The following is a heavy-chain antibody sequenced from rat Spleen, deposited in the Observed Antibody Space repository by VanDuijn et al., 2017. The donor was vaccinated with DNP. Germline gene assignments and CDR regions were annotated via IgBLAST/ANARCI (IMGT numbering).Heavy chain of an antibody. CDR2: MWSDGDT. D-gene: IGHD2-2*01. Sequence: QVQLRESGPGLVQPSQTLSLTCTVSGFSLNIYHVHWIRQPPGKGLEWMGVMWSDGDTSSNSALKSRLSISGDTSKSQVFLKMNSPQTEDTATYYCARGIPDFDYWGLGVMVTVSS. V-gene: IGHV2-32*01. CDR3: ARGIPDFDY. CDR1: GFSLNIYH. J-gene: IGHJ2*01.